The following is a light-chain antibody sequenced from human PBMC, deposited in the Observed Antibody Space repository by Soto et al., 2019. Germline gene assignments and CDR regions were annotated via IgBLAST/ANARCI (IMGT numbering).Light chain of an antibody. CDR1: QSLNSN. CDR2: GAS. Sequence: ETVMTQSPATLSVSPGERATLSCRASQSLNSNLAWYQQKPGQAPRLLIDGASDRATGIPDRFSGSGYGTEFTLSICSLQSEDFAVYYCQQYNTWPWTFGQGTKVEIK. J-gene: IGKJ1*01. V-gene: IGKV3-15*01. CDR3: QQYNTWPWT.